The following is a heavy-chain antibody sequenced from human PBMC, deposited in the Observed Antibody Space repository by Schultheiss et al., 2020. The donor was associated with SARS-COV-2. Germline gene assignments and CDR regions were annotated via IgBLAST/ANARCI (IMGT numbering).Heavy chain of an antibody. CDR1: GYTLTELS. Sequence: ASVKVSCKVSGYTLTELSMHWVRQAPGKGLEWMGGFAPEAGEVIYAKSFQGRVTMTEDTSTNTAYMELSSLRSEDTAVYYCATASINWNPLLFVFPSYYYYGMDVWGQGTTVTVSS. J-gene: IGHJ6*02. CDR3: ATASINWNPLLFVFPSYYYYGMDV. D-gene: IGHD1-1*01. CDR2: FAPEAGEV. V-gene: IGHV1-24*01.